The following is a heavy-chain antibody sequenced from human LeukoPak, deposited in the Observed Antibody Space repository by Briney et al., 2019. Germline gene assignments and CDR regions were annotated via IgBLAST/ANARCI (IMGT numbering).Heavy chain of an antibody. D-gene: IGHD2-15*01. J-gene: IGHJ6*03. CDR1: GGSISSYY. Sequence: SETLSLTCTVSGGSISSYYWSWVRQPPVKGLEWIGYIYYSGSTNYNPSLKSRVTISVDTSKKQFSLKLSSVTAADTAVYYCARVSGCSGGSSYSPSYYYYYYMDVWGKGTTVTVSS. CDR2: IYYSGST. V-gene: IGHV4-59*01. CDR3: ARVSGCSGGSSYSPSYYYYYYMDV.